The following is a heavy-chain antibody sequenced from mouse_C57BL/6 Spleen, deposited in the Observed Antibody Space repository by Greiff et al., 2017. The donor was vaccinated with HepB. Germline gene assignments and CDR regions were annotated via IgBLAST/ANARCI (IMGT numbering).Heavy chain of an antibody. V-gene: IGHV3-6*01. D-gene: IGHD1-1*01. CDR2: ISYDGSN. CDR1: GYSITSGYY. J-gene: IGHJ4*01. CDR3: ARGYGSSYEGAMDY. Sequence: EVQRVESGPGLVKPSQSLSLTCSVTGYSITSGYYWNWIRQFPGNKLEWMGYISYDGSNNYNPSLKNRISITRDTSKNQFFLKLNSVTTEDTATYYCARGYGSSYEGAMDYWGQGTSVTVSS.